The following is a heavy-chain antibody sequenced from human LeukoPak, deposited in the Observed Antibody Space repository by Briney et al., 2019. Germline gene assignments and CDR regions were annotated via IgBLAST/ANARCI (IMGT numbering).Heavy chain of an antibody. CDR2: MNPNSGNT. Sequence: ASVKVSCMASGYTFTSYDINWVRQATGQGLEWMGWMNPNSGNTGYAQKFQGRVTMTRNTSISTAYMELSSLRSEDTAVYYCARQQILTGSWPPFKDYWGQGTLVTVSS. CDR3: ARQQILTGSWPPFKDY. CDR1: GYTFTSYD. J-gene: IGHJ4*02. V-gene: IGHV1-8*01. D-gene: IGHD3-9*01.